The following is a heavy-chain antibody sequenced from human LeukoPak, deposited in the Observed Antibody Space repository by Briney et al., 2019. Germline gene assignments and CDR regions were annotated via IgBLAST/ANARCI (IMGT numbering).Heavy chain of an antibody. V-gene: IGHV1-18*01. CDR3: ARVLSGSGSYYNGLGY. J-gene: IGHJ4*02. CDR1: GYTFSSYG. CDR2: ISGYNGNT. Sequence: ASVKVSCKSSGYTFSSYGISWVRQAPGQGLEWMGWISGYNGNTNYAQKLQGRVTMTTDTSTSTAYMELRSLRSDDTAVYYCARVLSGSGSYYNGLGYWGQGTLVTVSS. D-gene: IGHD3-10*01.